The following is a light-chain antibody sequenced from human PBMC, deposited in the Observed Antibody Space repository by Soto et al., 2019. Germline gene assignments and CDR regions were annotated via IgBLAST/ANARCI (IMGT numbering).Light chain of an antibody. CDR2: EVS. J-gene: IGLJ3*02. CDR1: SSDVGAYNY. Sequence: QSALTQPASVSGSPGQSITISCTGTSSDVGAYNYVSWCQQHPGKAPKLMIYEVSNRPSGVSNRFSGSKSGNTASLTISGLQAEDEADYYCSSYTSGSTLVFSGGTKLTVL. CDR3: SSYTSGSTLV. V-gene: IGLV2-14*01.